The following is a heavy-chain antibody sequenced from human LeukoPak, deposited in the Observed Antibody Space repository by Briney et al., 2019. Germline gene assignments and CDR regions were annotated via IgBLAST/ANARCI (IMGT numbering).Heavy chain of an antibody. CDR1: GFTFSSYS. Sequence: TGGSLRLSCAASGFTFSSYSMNWVRQAPGKGLEWVSYISSSSSTIYYADSVKGRFTISRDNAKNSLYLQMNSLGAEDTAVYYCAREGRYDYVWGSYRYVDYWGQGTLVTVSS. CDR2: ISSSSSTI. CDR3: AREGRYDYVWGSYRYVDY. D-gene: IGHD3-16*02. J-gene: IGHJ4*02. V-gene: IGHV3-48*01.